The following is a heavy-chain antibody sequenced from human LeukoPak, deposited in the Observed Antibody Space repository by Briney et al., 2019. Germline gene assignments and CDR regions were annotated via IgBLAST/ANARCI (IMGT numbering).Heavy chain of an antibody. Sequence: PGGSLRLSCAASGFTFSNAWMHWVRQAPGKGLVWVSRINSDGSSTSYADSVKGRFTISRDNAKNTLYLQMKSLRAEDTAVYYCTTGLGVVATIRTGYGMDVWGQGTTVTVSS. CDR3: TTGLGVVATIRTGYGMDV. V-gene: IGHV3-74*01. CDR2: INSDGSST. J-gene: IGHJ6*02. D-gene: IGHD5-12*01. CDR1: GFTFSNAW.